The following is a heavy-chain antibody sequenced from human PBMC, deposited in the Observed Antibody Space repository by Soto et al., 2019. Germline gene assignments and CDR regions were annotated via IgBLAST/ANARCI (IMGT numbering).Heavy chain of an antibody. Sequence: QVQLVQSGAEVKKPGASVKVSCKASGYTFTSYGVSWVRQAPGLGLEWMGWISAYNGNTNYAQKLQGRITMTTDTSPSTAYMELRSLRSDDTADYYCARDPRTTVTTNYYYGMDVWGQGTTVTVSS. J-gene: IGHJ6*02. V-gene: IGHV1-18*04. CDR2: ISAYNGNT. CDR1: GYTFTSYG. D-gene: IGHD4-17*01. CDR3: ARDPRTTVTTNYYYGMDV.